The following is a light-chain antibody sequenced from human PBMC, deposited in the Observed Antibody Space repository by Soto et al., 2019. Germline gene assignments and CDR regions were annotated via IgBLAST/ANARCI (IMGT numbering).Light chain of an antibody. V-gene: IGKV3-20*01. CDR3: QQYGSSLWT. CDR1: QSVSSIY. CDR2: GVS. Sequence: EIRLKQSPGTLSLSQGERATLSCRASQSVSSIYFAWYQQKRGQAPRLXIYGVSSRATGIPDRFSGSGSGTDFTLTISRLEPEDSAVYYCQQYGSSLWTFGQGTKVDIK. J-gene: IGKJ1*01.